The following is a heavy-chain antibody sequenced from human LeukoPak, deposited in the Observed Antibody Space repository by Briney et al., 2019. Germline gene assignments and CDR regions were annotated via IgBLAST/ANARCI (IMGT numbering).Heavy chain of an antibody. Sequence: PSETLSLTCTLSGYSISSGYYWGWIRHPPGKGLEWIGRFYHSGSPNYNPPLKSRVTISVDTSKNQFSLKVRSVTPADTAVYYCARGPGKFVRTAPRGWFDPWGQGTLVTVSS. CDR2: FYHSGSP. J-gene: IGHJ5*02. D-gene: IGHD3-10*01. V-gene: IGHV4-38-2*02. CDR1: GYSISSGYY. CDR3: ARGPGKFVRTAPRGWFDP.